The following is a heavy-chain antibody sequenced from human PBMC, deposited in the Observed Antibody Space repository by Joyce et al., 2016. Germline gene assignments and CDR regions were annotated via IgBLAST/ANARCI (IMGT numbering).Heavy chain of an antibody. CDR1: GFTFSTYT. J-gene: IGHJ1*01. CDR2: ISYDGSNK. D-gene: IGHD2-2*01. V-gene: IGHV3-30*04. CDR3: AREGYAGVQH. Sequence: QVQLVESGGGVVQPGRSLRLSCVVSGFTFSTYTMHWVRQAPGKQLEWVGFISYDGSNKYYADSVKGRITISRDNYKDTLYLQMNSLRVDDTAVYYCAREGYAGVQHWGQGTLVTVS.